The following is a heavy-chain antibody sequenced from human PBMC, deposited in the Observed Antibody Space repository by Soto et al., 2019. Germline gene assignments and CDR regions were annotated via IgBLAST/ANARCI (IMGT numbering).Heavy chain of an antibody. V-gene: IGHV3-30*18. CDR2: ISDDGSNK. CDR3: AKGEAIVYESGLDV. D-gene: IGHD3-16*02. CDR1: GFMFSTYG. J-gene: IGHJ6*02. Sequence: QVHVVESGGGVVQPGRSLRLSCAASGFMFSTYGMHWVRQAPGKGLEWVTVISDDGSNKYYADSVKGRFTITRDNSKNMVNLRMDSLGVYDCAKYYGAKGEAIVYESGLDVWGQGTMVTVSS.